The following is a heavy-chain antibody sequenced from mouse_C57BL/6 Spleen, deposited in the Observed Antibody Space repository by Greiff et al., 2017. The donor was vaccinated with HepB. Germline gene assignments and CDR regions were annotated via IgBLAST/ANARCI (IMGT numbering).Heavy chain of an antibody. J-gene: IGHJ2*01. Sequence: VQLQQSGAELVMPGASVKLSCKASGYTFTSYWMHWVKQRPGQGLEWIGEIDPSDSYTNYNQKFKGKSTLTVDKSSSTAYMQLSSLTSEDSAVYYCARCPPGVVYFDYWGQGTTLTVSS. CDR3: ARCPPGVVYFDY. CDR1: GYTFTSYW. D-gene: IGHD1-1*01. CDR2: IDPSDSYT. V-gene: IGHV1-69*01.